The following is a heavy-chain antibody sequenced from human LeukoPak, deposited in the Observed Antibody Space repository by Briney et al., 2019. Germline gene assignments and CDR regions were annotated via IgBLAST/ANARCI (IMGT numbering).Heavy chain of an antibody. V-gene: IGHV3-30-3*02. J-gene: IGHJ4*02. CDR2: IPNDGTKT. Sequence: GGSLRLSCAASGFSFSSYAMHWVRQAPGKGLEWVAAIPNDGTKTYYADPVKGRFTISSGNSKNTLYLQMNSLRAEDTAVYYCANERGYNFGYSFDYWGQGTLVTVSS. D-gene: IGHD5-18*01. CDR1: GFSFSSYA. CDR3: ANERGYNFGYSFDY.